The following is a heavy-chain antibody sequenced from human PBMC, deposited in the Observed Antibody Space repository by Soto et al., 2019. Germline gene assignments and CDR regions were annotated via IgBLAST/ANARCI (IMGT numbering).Heavy chain of an antibody. CDR1: GFTFSSYA. J-gene: IGHJ1*01. D-gene: IGHD6-19*01. CDR2: ISGSGGST. Sequence: EVQLLESGGGLVQPGGSLRLSCAASGFTFSSYAMSWVRQAPGKGLEWVSAISGSGGSTYYADSVKGRFTISRDNSNNTLYLQMNSLRAEDTAVYYCAKDLAVAGEYFQHWGQGTLVTVSS. V-gene: IGHV3-23*01. CDR3: AKDLAVAGEYFQH.